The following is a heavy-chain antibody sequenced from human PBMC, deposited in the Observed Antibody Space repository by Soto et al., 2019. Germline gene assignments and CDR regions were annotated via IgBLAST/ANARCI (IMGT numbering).Heavy chain of an antibody. V-gene: IGHV4-34*01. CDR2: INDSGST. D-gene: IGHD2-15*01. J-gene: IGHJ5*02. CDR1: GGAFRGYY. Sequence: QVQLQQGGAGLLKPSETLSLTCAVYGGAFRGYYWSWIRQPPGKGLEWLGEINDSGSTNYNPSLRSRVTNLLDTSKKEISLRLSSVTAADTAVYYCARERGRYCSGESCYPFGPWGQGALVTVSS. CDR3: ARERGRYCSGESCYPFGP.